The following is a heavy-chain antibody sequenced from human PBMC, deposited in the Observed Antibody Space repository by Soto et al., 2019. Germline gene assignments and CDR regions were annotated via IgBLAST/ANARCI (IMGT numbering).Heavy chain of an antibody. Sequence: GGSLRLCCAASGFTFRKSDMTWVRRAPGQGLQYISSISDRGSDTYYADSVKGRFIISRDNSKNTLYLQMNSLRVEDTAIYYSAKEGRSRKLDYDYWGQGTLVTVSS. CDR3: AKEGRSRKLDYDY. V-gene: IGHV3-23*01. CDR2: ISDRGSDT. J-gene: IGHJ4*02. CDR1: GFTFRKSD.